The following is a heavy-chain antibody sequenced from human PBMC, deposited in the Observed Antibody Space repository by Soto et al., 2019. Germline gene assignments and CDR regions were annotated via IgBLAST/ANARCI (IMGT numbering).Heavy chain of an antibody. Sequence: QLQLQESGPGLVKPSETLSLTCTVSGYSMSSSIYYWGWIRQDPGKGPEWIWSMYSSGSTYYKSSLKSRATMSVDTSKIQVTLKLSSVTAADTAVYYCARHQWLAFDTWGQGTMVSVSS. J-gene: IGHJ3*02. CDR3: ARHQWLAFDT. CDR1: GYSMSSSIYY. V-gene: IGHV4-39*01. D-gene: IGHD6-19*01. CDR2: MYSSGST.